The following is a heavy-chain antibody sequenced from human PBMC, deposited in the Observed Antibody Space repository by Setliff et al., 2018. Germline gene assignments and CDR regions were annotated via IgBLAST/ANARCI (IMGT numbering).Heavy chain of an antibody. D-gene: IGHD6-19*01. V-gene: IGHV1-3*01. Sequence: ASVKVSCKASGYTFTSYAMHWVRQAPGQRLEWMGWINAGNGNTKYSQKFQGRVTITRDTSASTAYVELSSLRSEDTAVYYCARAQVAVAGTIFDYWGQGTLVTVSS. CDR1: GYTFTSYA. CDR3: ARAQVAVAGTIFDY. J-gene: IGHJ4*02. CDR2: INAGNGNT.